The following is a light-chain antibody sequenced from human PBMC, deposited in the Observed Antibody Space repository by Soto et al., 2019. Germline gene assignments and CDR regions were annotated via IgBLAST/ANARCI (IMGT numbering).Light chain of an antibody. CDR3: CSYAGSRV. CDR2: EGS. V-gene: IGLV2-23*01. J-gene: IGLJ3*02. Sequence: QSALTQPAAVSGSPGQSITISCTGTSSDVGSYNLVSWYQQHPGKAPKLMIYEGSKRPSWVSNRFSGSKSGNTASLTISGLQAEDEADYYCCSYAGSRVFGGGTKVTVL. CDR1: SSDVGSYNL.